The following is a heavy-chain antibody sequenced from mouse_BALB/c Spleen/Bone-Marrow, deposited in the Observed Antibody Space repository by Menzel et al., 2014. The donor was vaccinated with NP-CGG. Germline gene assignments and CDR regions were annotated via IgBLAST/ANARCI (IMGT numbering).Heavy chain of an antibody. D-gene: IGHD1-1*01. J-gene: IGHJ1*01. CDR2: IDPSDSDA. CDR1: GYTFTIYW. V-gene: IGHV1-69*02. Sequence: QVQLQQPGAELVKPGASVKLSCKASGYTFTIYWMHWVKRRPGQGLEWIGEIDPSDSDANYNQKFKGKATLTVDKSPTTAYMQLSSLTSEDSAVYYCARRNYYGSHYWYFDVWGAGTTVTVSS. CDR3: ARRNYYGSHYWYFDV.